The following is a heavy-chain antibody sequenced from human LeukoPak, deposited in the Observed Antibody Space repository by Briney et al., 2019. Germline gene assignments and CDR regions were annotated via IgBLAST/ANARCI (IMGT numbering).Heavy chain of an antibody. CDR1: GFTFSSCA. CDR3: ERCKAGYVCAF. CDR2: IYYGGTT. D-gene: IGHD2-2*01. V-gene: IGHV4-59*08. Sequence: LRLSCAASGFTFSSCAKSWGRQAPPKGLEWVTYIYYGGTTTYTPSIKSRVTIPMATTNNQFSLKLSSLTAADTAVYYSERCKAGYVCAFWGQGTLVTVSS. J-gene: IGHJ4*02.